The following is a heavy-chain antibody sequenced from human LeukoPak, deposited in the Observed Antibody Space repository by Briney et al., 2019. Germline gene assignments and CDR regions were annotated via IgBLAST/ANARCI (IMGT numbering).Heavy chain of an antibody. V-gene: IGHV1-2*02. Sequence: ASVKVSCKASGYTFTGYYMHWVRQAPGQGLEWMGWINPNSGGTNYAQKFQGRVTMTEDTSTDTAYMELSSLRSEDTAVYYCATAQYYYYYGMDVWGQGTTVTVSS. J-gene: IGHJ6*02. CDR3: ATAQYYYYYGMDV. CDR1: GYTFTGYY. CDR2: INPNSGGT.